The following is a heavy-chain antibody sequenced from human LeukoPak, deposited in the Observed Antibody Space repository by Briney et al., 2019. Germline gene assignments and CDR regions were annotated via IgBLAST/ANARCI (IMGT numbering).Heavy chain of an antibody. V-gene: IGHV3-11*01. CDR1: GSSFSANH. D-gene: IGHD1-14*01. CDR3: VRATGVYYFDY. Sequence: PGGSRTLSCSASGSSFSANHTDSTRQAPGKGLEWVSHISSSGTTMYYAYSVKGRFTISRDNSKNSLYLQMSSLRDEDAAVYYCVRATGVYYFDYWGQGTLVTVSS. J-gene: IGHJ4*02. CDR2: ISSSGTTM.